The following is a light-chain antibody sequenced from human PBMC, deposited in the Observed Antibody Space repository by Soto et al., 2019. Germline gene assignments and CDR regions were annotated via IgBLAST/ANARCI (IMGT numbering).Light chain of an antibody. J-gene: IGKJ4*01. Sequence: DIQLTQSPSFLSASVGDRVTITCPASQGIAGSLAWYQQKPGKPPKLLIYAESTLQSGVSSRFSGSGSGTRGTLTISSLQPEDFATYYCQQVKSYPRTFGGGTKVDIK. CDR3: QQVKSYPRT. V-gene: IGKV1-9*01. CDR2: AES. CDR1: QGIAGS.